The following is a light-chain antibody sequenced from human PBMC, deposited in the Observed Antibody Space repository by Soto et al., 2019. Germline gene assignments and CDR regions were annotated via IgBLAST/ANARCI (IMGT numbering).Light chain of an antibody. Sequence: QSALTQPASVSGSPGQSITISCTGTSSDVGSYNLVSWYQQHPGKAPKLMIYEVSKRPSGVSNRFSGSKSGNTASLTISGLQAEDGADYYCCSYAASSAYVFGTGTKVTVL. CDR3: CSYAASSAYV. V-gene: IGLV2-23*02. CDR1: SSDVGSYNL. CDR2: EVS. J-gene: IGLJ1*01.